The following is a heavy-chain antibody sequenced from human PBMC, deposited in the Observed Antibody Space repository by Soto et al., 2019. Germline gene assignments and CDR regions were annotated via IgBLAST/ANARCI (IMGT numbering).Heavy chain of an antibody. J-gene: IGHJ5*02. Sequence: QLQLQESGPGLVKPSETLSLTCTVSGGSISSSSYYWGWIRQPPGKGLEWIGSIYYSGSTYYNPSLKDRVTTSVDTSKNQFSLKLSSVTAADTAVYYCARHQSHSSSYVDPWGQGTLVTVSS. D-gene: IGHD6-13*01. CDR3: ARHQSHSSSYVDP. V-gene: IGHV4-39*01. CDR2: IYYSGST. CDR1: GGSISSSSYY.